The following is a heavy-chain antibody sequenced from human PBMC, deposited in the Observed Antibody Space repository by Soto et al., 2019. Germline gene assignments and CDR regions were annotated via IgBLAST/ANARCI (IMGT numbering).Heavy chain of an antibody. V-gene: IGHV1-69*08. CDR3: ARDRGVVVVAATYTWFDP. CDR1: GGTFSSYT. J-gene: IGHJ5*02. CDR2: IIPILGIA. Sequence: QVQLVQSGAEVKKPGSSVKVSCKASGGTFSSYTISWVRQAPGQGLEWMGRIIPILGIANYAQKFQGRVTITADKSTSTAYMELSSLRSEDTGVYYCARDRGVVVVAATYTWFDPWGQGTLVTVSS. D-gene: IGHD2-15*01.